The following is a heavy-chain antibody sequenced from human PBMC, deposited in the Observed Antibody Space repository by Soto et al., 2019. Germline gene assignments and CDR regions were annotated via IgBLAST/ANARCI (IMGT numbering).Heavy chain of an antibody. D-gene: IGHD1-7*01. CDR1: GYTFTSYA. V-gene: IGHV1-3*01. CDR2: INAGNGNT. CDR3: AFGTTYYYGMDV. Sequence: QVQLVQSGAEVKKPGASVKVSCKASGYTFTSYAMHWVRQAPGQRLEWMGWINAGNGNTKYSQKFQGRVTITRDTSASTAYMELSSLRSEDTAVYYCAFGTTYYYGMDVWSQGTTVTVSS. J-gene: IGHJ6*02.